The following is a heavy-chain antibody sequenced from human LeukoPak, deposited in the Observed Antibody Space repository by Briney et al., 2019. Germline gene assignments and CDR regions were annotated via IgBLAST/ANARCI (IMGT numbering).Heavy chain of an antibody. CDR3: ARHPRGLAVAGYYFDY. V-gene: IGHV4-34*01. CDR2: INHSGST. J-gene: IGHJ4*02. D-gene: IGHD6-19*01. Sequence: SETLSLTCAVYGGSFSGYYWSWIRQPPGKGLEWGGEINHSGSTNYNPSLKSRVTISVDTSKNQFSLKLSSVTAADTAVYYCARHPRGLAVAGYYFDYWGQGTLVTVSS. CDR1: GGSFSGYY.